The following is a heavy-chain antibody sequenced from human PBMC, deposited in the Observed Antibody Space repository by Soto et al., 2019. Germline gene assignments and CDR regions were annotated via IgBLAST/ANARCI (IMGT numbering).Heavy chain of an antibody. J-gene: IGHJ6*02. Sequence: QVQLQESGPGLVRPSETLYLICNVSGGPISNYYWSWVRQPAGKGLEWVGRIYSDGATNYSPSLKSRVFMSLDMSGNQFSLQLNSVTAAHTAVYYCSRVGCSNSNCQTRGMDVWGRGTTVTVSS. CDR3: SRVGCSNSNCQTRGMDV. D-gene: IGHD2-2*01. V-gene: IGHV4-4*07. CDR1: GGPISNYY. CDR2: IYSDGAT.